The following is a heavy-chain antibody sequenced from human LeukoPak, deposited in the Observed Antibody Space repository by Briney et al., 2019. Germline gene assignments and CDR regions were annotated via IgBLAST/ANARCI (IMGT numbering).Heavy chain of an antibody. V-gene: IGHV1-69*01. Sequence: SVTVSCKASGGTFSSYAISWVRQAPGQGLEWMGGIIPNFGTANYAQKFQGRVTITADESTSTAYMELSSLRSEDTAVYYCARDRDSSSSGGDYWGQGTLVTVSS. CDR3: ARDRDSSSSGGDY. CDR1: GGTFSSYA. D-gene: IGHD6-6*01. J-gene: IGHJ4*02. CDR2: IIPNFGTA.